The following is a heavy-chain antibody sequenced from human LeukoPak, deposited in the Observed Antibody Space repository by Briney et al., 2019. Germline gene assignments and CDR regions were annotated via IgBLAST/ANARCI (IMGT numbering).Heavy chain of an antibody. Sequence: PSETLSLTCTVSGGSISSYYWSWIRQPPGKGLEWIGYIYYSGSTNYNPSLKSRVTISVDTSKNQFSLKLSSVTAADTAVYYCARHARGYSYGTSDLDYWGQGTLVTVSS. J-gene: IGHJ4*02. CDR1: GGSISSYY. CDR2: IYYSGST. D-gene: IGHD5-18*01. V-gene: IGHV4-59*08. CDR3: ARHARGYSYGTSDLDY.